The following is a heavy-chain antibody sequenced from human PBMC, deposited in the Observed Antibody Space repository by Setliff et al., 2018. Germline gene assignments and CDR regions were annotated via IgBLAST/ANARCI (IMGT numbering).Heavy chain of an antibody. CDR3: ARTCSGSGCYAGLES. Sequence: LRLSCAASGFTFTNYWINWVRQAPGKGLEWVANIKQDESEKHYVGSVKGRFTISRDNSKNTLYLQMNSLRPDDTAVYYCARTCSGSGCYAGLESWGQGTPVTVSS. J-gene: IGHJ4*02. V-gene: IGHV3-7*01. D-gene: IGHD2-15*01. CDR1: GFTFTNYW. CDR2: IKQDESEK.